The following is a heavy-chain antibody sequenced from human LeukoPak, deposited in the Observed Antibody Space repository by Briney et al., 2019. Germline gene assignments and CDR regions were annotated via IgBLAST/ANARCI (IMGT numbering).Heavy chain of an antibody. CDR3: ARTASTVTTAIDY. J-gene: IGHJ4*02. CDR1: GGSISGYY. Sequence: PSETLSLTCTVSGGSISGYYWSWIRQPPGKGLEWIGYIDYSGSTNYNPSLKSRVTISVDTYKNQFSPRLRYVTAADTAVYYCARTASTVTTAIDYWGQGTLVTVSS. D-gene: IGHD4-17*01. V-gene: IGHV4-59*01. CDR2: IDYSGST.